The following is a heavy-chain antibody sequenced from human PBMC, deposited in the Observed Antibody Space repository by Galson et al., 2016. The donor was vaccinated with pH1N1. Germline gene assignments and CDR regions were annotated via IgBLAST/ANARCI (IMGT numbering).Heavy chain of an antibody. CDR3: ARVSSSPPEGNYYMDV. J-gene: IGHJ6*03. CDR1: GGSISSYY. V-gene: IGHV4-4*07. CDR2: IYTSGST. D-gene: IGHD6-13*01. Sequence: ETLSLTCTVSGGSISSYYWGWIRQPAGKGLECIGRIYTSGSTNYNPSLKSRVTMSVDTSKNQFSLNLSSVTAADTAVYYCARVSSSPPEGNYYMDVWGKGTTVTVSS.